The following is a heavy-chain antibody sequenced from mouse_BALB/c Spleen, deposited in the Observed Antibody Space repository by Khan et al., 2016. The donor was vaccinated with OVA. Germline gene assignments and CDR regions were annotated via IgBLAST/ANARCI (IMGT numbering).Heavy chain of an antibody. Sequence: EVELVESGGGLVQPGGSRKLSCAAYGFTFNSYGMHWVRQAPEKGLEWVAYISGDSNTTYYAATVKGRFTISRDNPKNTLFLQMTSLMSEDTAMDYGATSYFYGYYFDYWGQSTTLTVS. D-gene: IGHD1-1*01. J-gene: IGHJ2*01. V-gene: IGHV5-17*02. CDR1: GFTFNSYG. CDR2: ISGDSNTT. CDR3: ATSYFYGYYFDY.